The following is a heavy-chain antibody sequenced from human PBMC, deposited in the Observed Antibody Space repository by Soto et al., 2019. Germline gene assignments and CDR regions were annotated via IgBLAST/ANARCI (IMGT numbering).Heavy chain of an antibody. CDR3: ARGMLWPTTQLNY. Sequence: ETLSLTCAVYGGSFSGYYWSWIRQPPGKGLEWIGEINHSGSTNYNPSLKSRVTISVDTSKNQFSLKLSSVTAADTAVYYCARGMLWPTTQLNYWGQGTLVTVSS. D-gene: IGHD2-2*01. CDR1: GGSFSGYY. J-gene: IGHJ4*02. V-gene: IGHV4-34*01. CDR2: INHSGST.